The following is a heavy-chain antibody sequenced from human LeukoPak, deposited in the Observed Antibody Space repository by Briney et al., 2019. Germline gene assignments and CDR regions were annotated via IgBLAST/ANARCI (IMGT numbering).Heavy chain of an antibody. CDR1: GYTFTGYY. D-gene: IGHD3-22*01. CDR3: ARQHYYDSSGLNDAFDI. J-gene: IGHJ3*02. Sequence: ASVKVSCKASGYTFTGYYMHWVRQAPGQGLEWMGWINPNSGGTNYAQKFQGRVTMTRDTSISTAYMELSRLRSDDTAVYYCARQHYYDSSGLNDAFDIRGQGTMVTVSS. CDR2: INPNSGGT. V-gene: IGHV1-2*02.